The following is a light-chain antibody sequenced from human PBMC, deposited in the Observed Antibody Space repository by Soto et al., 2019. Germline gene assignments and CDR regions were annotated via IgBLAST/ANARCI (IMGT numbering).Light chain of an antibody. J-gene: IGLJ3*02. Sequence: QSALTQPASVSGSPGQSITITCTGTSSDVGAYKYVSWYQQHPGKAPKLIIFDVTNRPSEVSNRFSGSKSGNTASLTISGLQAEDEADYYCSSYTGSRNLGVFGGGTKVTVL. V-gene: IGLV2-14*03. CDR1: SSDVGAYKY. CDR2: DVT. CDR3: SSYTGSRNLGV.